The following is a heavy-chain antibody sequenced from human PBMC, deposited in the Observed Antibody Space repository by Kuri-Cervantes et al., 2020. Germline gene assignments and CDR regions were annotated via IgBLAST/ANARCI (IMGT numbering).Heavy chain of an antibody. CDR3: ARVSSGWYGYFDL. D-gene: IGHD6-19*01. CDR2: IYYSGGT. J-gene: IGHJ2*01. CDR1: GGSISSYY. V-gene: IGHV4-59*13. Sequence: ESLKISCTVSGGSISSYYWSWIRQPPGKGLEWIGYIYYSGGTNYNPSLKSRVTISVDTSKNQFSLKLSSVTAADTAVYYCARVSSGWYGYFDLWGRGTLVTVSS.